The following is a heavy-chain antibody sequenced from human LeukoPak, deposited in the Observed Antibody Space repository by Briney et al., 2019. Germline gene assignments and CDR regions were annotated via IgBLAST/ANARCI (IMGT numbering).Heavy chain of an antibody. J-gene: IGHJ5*02. Sequence: PSETLSLTCTVSGGSISSSSYYWGWIRQPPGKGLEWIGSIYYSGSTYYNPSLKSRVTISVDTSKNQFSLKLSSVTAADTAVYYCARDISGGTEVAGPELRRVNWFDPWGQGTLVTVSS. CDR2: IYYSGST. D-gene: IGHD1-7*01. V-gene: IGHV4-39*07. CDR1: GGSISSSSYY. CDR3: ARDISGGTEVAGPELRRVNWFDP.